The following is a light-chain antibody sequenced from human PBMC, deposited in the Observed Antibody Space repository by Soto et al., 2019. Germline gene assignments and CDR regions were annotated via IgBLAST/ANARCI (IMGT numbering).Light chain of an antibody. Sequence: VLTQSPSSLAVSLGERATVNCRSSQSVLDNSTNKSYLAWYQKKPGHPPKLLVHWASVREAGVPDRFSGGGSETDFSLCSSSLQAEDVAVYYCHQYDTSPHTFGQGTQLEIK. J-gene: IGKJ2*01. CDR2: WAS. V-gene: IGKV4-1*01. CDR1: QSVLDNSTNKSY. CDR3: HQYDTSPHT.